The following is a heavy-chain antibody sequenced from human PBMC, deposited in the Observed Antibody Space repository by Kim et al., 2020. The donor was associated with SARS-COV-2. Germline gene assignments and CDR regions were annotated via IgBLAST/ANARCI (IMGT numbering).Heavy chain of an antibody. CDR1: GFTFSSYE. Sequence: GGSLRLSCAASGFTFSSYEMNWVRQAPGKGLEWVSYISSSGSTIYYADSVKGRFTISRDNAKNSLYLQMNSLRAEDTAVYYCARDRKSSWLRFRHDYYYYGMDVWGQGTTVTVSS. D-gene: IGHD5-12*01. V-gene: IGHV3-48*03. CDR3: ARDRKSSWLRFRHDYYYYGMDV. CDR2: ISSSGSTI. J-gene: IGHJ6*02.